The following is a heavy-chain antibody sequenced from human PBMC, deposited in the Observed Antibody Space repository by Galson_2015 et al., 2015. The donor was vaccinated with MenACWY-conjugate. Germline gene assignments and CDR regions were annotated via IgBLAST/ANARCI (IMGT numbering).Heavy chain of an antibody. Sequence: EWMGWINAGNGNTKYSQKFQGRVTITRDTSASTAYMELSSLRSEDTAVYYCARLSDTAMVTVAFDIWGQGTMVTVSS. V-gene: IGHV1-3*01. J-gene: IGHJ3*02. D-gene: IGHD5-18*01. CDR2: INAGNGNT. CDR3: ARLSDTAMVTVAFDI.